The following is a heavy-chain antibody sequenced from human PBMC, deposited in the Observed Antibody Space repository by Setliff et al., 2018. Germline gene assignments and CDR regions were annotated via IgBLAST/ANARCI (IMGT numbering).Heavy chain of an antibody. CDR3: AKVDSLWDSEYYFDY. Sequence: PGGSLRLSCATSGFTFNSYAMHWVRQAPGKGLEWVAFIRYDGTIKYYADSVKGRFTISRDNSRNTLDLQMNSLGTEDTAVYYCAKVDSLWDSEYYFDYWGQGTLVTVSS. V-gene: IGHV3-30*02. CDR2: IRYDGTIK. D-gene: IGHD3-16*01. CDR1: GFTFNSYA. J-gene: IGHJ4*02.